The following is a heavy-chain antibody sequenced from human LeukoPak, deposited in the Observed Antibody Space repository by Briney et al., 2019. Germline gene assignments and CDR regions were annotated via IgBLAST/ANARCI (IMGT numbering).Heavy chain of an antibody. CDR2: VNEDGSEE. CDR1: GFTFSNAW. Sequence: GGSLRLSCAASGFTFSNAWMSWVRQAPGKRLEWVANVNEDGSEEHYVDSVKGRFTISRDNAKNSLFLQMNSLRDEDAAVYYCARGGRSPDYWGQGTLVIVSS. V-gene: IGHV3-7*04. CDR3: ARGGRSPDY. J-gene: IGHJ4*02.